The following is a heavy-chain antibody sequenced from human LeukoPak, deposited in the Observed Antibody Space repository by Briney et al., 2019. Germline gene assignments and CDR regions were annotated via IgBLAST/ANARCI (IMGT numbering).Heavy chain of an antibody. Sequence: GGSLRLSCAASGFTFSSHWMSWVRQTPGKGLEWVAHINQDGSEKYYVDSVKGRFTISRDNAKNSLHLQMNSLRAEDTAAYYYARGKVTYWGQGTLVTVSS. CDR2: INQDGSEK. V-gene: IGHV3-7*01. J-gene: IGHJ4*02. CDR3: ARGKVTY. CDR1: GFTFSSHW.